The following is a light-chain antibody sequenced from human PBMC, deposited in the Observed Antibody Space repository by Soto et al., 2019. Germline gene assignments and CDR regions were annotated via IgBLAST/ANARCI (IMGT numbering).Light chain of an antibody. V-gene: IGKV1-5*03. CDR2: KAS. Sequence: DIQLTQSPSTLSGSVGDRVTITCRASQTISSWLAWYQQKPGKAPKLLIYKASTLKSGVPSRFSGSGSGTEFTLTISILQPDDFAAYYCQHYYSYSEAFGQGTKVELK. J-gene: IGKJ1*01. CDR1: QTISSW. CDR3: QHYYSYSEA.